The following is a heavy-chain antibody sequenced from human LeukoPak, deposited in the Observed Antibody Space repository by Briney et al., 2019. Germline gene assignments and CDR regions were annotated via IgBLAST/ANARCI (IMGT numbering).Heavy chain of an antibody. J-gene: IGHJ4*02. CDR1: GYTFTTYG. D-gene: IGHD1-1*01. CDR3: ARDWKGEAPTGHYFDY. V-gene: IGHV1-18*01. CDR2: ISAYNGNT. Sequence: ASVKVSCKASGYTFTTYGISWVRQAPGQGLEWMGLISAYNGNTNYAQKFQGRVTMTTDTSTSTAYMELRSLRSDDTAVYYCARDWKGEAPTGHYFDYWGQGTLVTVSS.